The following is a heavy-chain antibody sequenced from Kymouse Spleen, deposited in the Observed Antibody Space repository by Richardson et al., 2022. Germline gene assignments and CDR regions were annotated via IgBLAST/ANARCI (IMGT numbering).Heavy chain of an antibody. D-gene: IGHD3-10*01. J-gene: IGHJ1*01. CDR3: ARAEILWFGDRGYFQH. Sequence: EVQLVESGGGLVQPGGSLRLSCAASGFTFSSYSMNWVRQAPGKGLEWVSYISSSSSTIYYADSVKGRFTISRDNAKNSLYLQMNSLRDEDTAVYYCARAEILWFGDRGYFQHWGQGTLVTVSS. CDR2: ISSSSSTI. CDR1: GFTFSSYS. V-gene: IGHV3-48*02.